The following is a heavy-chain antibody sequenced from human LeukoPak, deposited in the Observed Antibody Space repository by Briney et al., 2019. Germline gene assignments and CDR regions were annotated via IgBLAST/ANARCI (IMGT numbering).Heavy chain of an antibody. J-gene: IGHJ4*02. Sequence: ASVKVSCKASGGTFSSYAISWVRQAPGQGLEWMGGIIPIFGTANYAQKFQGRVTITADESTSTAYMELSSLRSEDTAVYYCAGGIVDTALNDYWGQGTLVTVSS. CDR2: IIPIFGTA. CDR1: GGTFSSYA. D-gene: IGHD5-18*01. CDR3: AGGIVDTALNDY. V-gene: IGHV1-69*13.